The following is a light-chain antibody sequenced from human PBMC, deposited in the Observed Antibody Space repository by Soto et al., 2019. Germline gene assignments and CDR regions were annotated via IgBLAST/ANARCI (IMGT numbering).Light chain of an antibody. CDR3: CSYASSTSYV. J-gene: IGLJ1*01. V-gene: IGLV2-14*01. CDR2: DVT. CDR1: SSDVGGYNF. Sequence: QSVLTQPASVSGSPGQSITISCTGTSSDVGGYNFVSWYQQYPGKAPKLMIHDVTSRPSGVSNRFSGSKSGTTASLTISGFQAGYGADYYCCSYASSTSYVFGTGTKVTVL.